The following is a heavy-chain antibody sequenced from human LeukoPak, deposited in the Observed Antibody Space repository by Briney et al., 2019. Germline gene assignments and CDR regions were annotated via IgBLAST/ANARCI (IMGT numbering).Heavy chain of an antibody. Sequence: SETLSLTCTVSGGSISSYYWSWIRQPAGKGLEWIGRIYTSGSTNYNPSLKSRVTMSVDTSKNQFSLKLSSVTAADTAVYYCPRASRGFGELHFDYWGQGTLVTVSS. CDR2: IYTSGST. V-gene: IGHV4-4*07. CDR1: GGSISSYY. CDR3: PRASRGFGELHFDY. J-gene: IGHJ4*02. D-gene: IGHD3-10*01.